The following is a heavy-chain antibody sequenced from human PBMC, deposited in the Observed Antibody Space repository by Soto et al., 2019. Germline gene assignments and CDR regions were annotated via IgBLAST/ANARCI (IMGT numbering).Heavy chain of an antibody. Sequence: GGSLRLSCAASGFTFSSYAMSWVRQAPGKGLEWVSAISGSGGSTYYADSVKGRFTISRDNSKNTLYLQMNSLRAEDTAVYYCAXDLWSGYYDSLYYGMDVWGQGTTVTVSS. V-gene: IGHV3-23*01. J-gene: IGHJ6*02. CDR1: GFTFSSYA. D-gene: IGHD3-3*01. CDR2: ISGSGGST. CDR3: AXDLWSGYYDSLYYGMDV.